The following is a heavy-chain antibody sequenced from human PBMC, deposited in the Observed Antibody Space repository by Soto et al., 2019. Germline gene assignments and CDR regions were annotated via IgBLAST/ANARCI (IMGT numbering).Heavy chain of an antibody. CDR1: GGTLSSYA. V-gene: IGHV1-69*13. D-gene: IGHD3-22*01. CDR3: ASGDSSGYYYVGVDY. J-gene: IGHJ4*02. Sequence: GASVKVSCKASGGTLSSYAISWVRQAPGQGLEWMGGIIPIFGTANYAQKFQGRVTITADESTSTAYMELSSLRSEDTAVYYCASGDSSGYYYVGVDYWGQGTLVTVSS. CDR2: IIPIFGTA.